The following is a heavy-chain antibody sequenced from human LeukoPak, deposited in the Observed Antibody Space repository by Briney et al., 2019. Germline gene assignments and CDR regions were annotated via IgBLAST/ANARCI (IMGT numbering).Heavy chain of an antibody. J-gene: IGHJ3*02. Sequence: GGSLRLSCAASGFTFSMNWVRQAPGKGLEWVSYISSSSTIYYADSVKGRFTISRDNAKNSLYLQMNSLRVEDTAVYYCASPGPYYYDSSGYSPGVDAFDIWGQGTMVTVSS. CDR1: GFTFS. CDR2: ISSSSTI. V-gene: IGHV3-69-1*02. D-gene: IGHD3-22*01. CDR3: ASPGPYYYDSSGYSPGVDAFDI.